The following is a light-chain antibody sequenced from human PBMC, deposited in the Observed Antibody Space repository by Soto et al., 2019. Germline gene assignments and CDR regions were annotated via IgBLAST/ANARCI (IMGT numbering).Light chain of an antibody. J-gene: IGKJ4*01. Sequence: EIVLTQSPGTLSLSPGERATLSCRASHTISSSYLAWYQQKPGQAPRLLMYGLSRRAAGIADSFSGSGSGTDFARTITILESEDFAAYYCQQYVTSSAGPFGEGTNVDI. CDR2: GLS. CDR1: HTISSSY. V-gene: IGKV3-20*01. CDR3: QQYVTSSAGP.